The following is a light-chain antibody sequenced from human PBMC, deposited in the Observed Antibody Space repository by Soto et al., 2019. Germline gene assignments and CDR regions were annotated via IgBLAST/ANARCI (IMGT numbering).Light chain of an antibody. CDR2: EVS. V-gene: IGLV2-18*02. Sequence: QSALTQPPSVSGSPGQSVTISCSGTSSDVGSYNHVSWYQQAPGTAPKLMIYEVSNRPSGVPDRFSGSKSGNTASLTISGLQPEDEADYYCYSFTTSDTYVFGTGPKVTVL. CDR3: YSFTTSDTYV. J-gene: IGLJ1*01. CDR1: SSDVGSYNH.